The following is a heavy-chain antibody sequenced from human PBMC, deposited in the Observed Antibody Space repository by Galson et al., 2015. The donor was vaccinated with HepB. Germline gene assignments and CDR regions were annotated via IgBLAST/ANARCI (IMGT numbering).Heavy chain of an antibody. D-gene: IGHD2-21*02. CDR1: GYSFTSYW. CDR3: ARHPEEAYCGGDCYSYWFDP. Sequence: QSGAEVKKPGESLRISCKGSGYSFTSYWISWVRQMPGKGLEWMGRIDPSDSYTNYSPSFQGHVTISADKSISTAYLQWSSLKASDTAMHYCARHPEEAYCGGDCYSYWFDPWGQGTLVTVSS. V-gene: IGHV5-10-1*01. CDR2: IDPSDSYT. J-gene: IGHJ5*02.